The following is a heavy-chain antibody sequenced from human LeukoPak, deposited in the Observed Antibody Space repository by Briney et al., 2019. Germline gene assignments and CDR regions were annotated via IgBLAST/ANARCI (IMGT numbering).Heavy chain of an antibody. J-gene: IGHJ6*03. D-gene: IGHD2-2*01. Sequence: SETLSLSCAVYGGSFSGYYWSWIRQPPGKGPEWIGEINHSGSTNYNPSLKSRVTISVDTSKHQFTLKLSSVTAADTAVYYCARGPLGYCSSTSCYAEGHYYYYYMDVWGKGTTVTVSS. CDR2: INHSGST. V-gene: IGHV4-34*01. CDR1: GGSFSGYY. CDR3: ARGPLGYCSSTSCYAEGHYYYYYMDV.